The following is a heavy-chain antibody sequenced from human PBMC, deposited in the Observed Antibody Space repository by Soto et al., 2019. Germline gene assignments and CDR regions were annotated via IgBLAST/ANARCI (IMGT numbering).Heavy chain of an antibody. CDR1: GFTFSSYA. CDR2: ISGSGGDT. J-gene: IGHJ4*02. Sequence: GGSLRLSCAASGFTFSSYAMTWVRQAPGKGLEWVSAISGSGGDTYYADSVKGRFTISRDSSKNTLFQQMNSLRAEDTAVYFCAKSHDFWGGYYNDNYFDHWGQGTLVTVSS. CDR3: AKSHDFWGGYYNDNYFDH. V-gene: IGHV3-23*01. D-gene: IGHD3-3*01.